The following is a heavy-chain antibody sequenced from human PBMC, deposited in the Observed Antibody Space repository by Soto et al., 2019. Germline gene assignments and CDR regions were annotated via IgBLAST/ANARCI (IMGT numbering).Heavy chain of an antibody. CDR1: GYTFTSYG. V-gene: IGHV1-18*01. J-gene: IGHJ4*02. Sequence: ASVKVSCKTSGYTFTSYGISWVRQAPGQGLEWTGWISAYNGNTNYAQRLQGRVTMTTDTSTSTAYMELRSLRSDDTAVYYCARGPQYDFWSGYPFDYWGQGTLVTVSS. CDR3: ARGPQYDFWSGYPFDY. CDR2: ISAYNGNT. D-gene: IGHD3-3*01.